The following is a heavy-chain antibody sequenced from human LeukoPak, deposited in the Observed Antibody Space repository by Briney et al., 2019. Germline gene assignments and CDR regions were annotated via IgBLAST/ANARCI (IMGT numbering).Heavy chain of an antibody. V-gene: IGHV3-33*01. J-gene: IGHJ4*02. CDR1: GFAFSSYD. Sequence: GGSLRLSCAASGFAFSSYDMHWVRQAPGKGLEGVAVIWYDGSNKYYADSVKGRFTISRDNSKNTLYLQMNSLRAEDTAVYYCASTSGWYEPIDYWGQGTLVTVSS. CDR3: ASTSGWYEPIDY. D-gene: IGHD6-19*01. CDR2: IWYDGSNK.